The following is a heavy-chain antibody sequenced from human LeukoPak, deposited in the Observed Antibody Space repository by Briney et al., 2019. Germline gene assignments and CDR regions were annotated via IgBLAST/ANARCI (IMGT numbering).Heavy chain of an antibody. CDR1: GFTFSGSA. V-gene: IGHV3-73*01. Sequence: GGSLRLSCAASGFTFSGSALHWVRQASGKGLEWVGRIRSTASAYATAYAAWVKGRFTISRDDSKNTAYLQMDSLKTEDTAVYYCTGNYYGSGSYADFDYWGQGTLVTVSS. CDR3: TGNYYGSGSYADFDY. CDR2: IRSTASAYAT. D-gene: IGHD3-10*01. J-gene: IGHJ4*02.